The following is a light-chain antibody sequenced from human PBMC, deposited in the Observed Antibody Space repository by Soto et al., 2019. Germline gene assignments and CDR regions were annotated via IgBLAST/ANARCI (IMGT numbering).Light chain of an antibody. CDR3: QHYYGYPYT. V-gene: IGKV1-5*01. J-gene: IGKJ2*01. Sequence: DIQMTQSPSTLSASVGDRVTITCRASQSISSWLAWYQQKPGKAPKVLIYDASSLKNEVPSRFSGSGSGTEITLSNSSLQPDDFATYYCQHYYGYPYTFGQGTKLEFK. CDR2: DAS. CDR1: QSISSW.